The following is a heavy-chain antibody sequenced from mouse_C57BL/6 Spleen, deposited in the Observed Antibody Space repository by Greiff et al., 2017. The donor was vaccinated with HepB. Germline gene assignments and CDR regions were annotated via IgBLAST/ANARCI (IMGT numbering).Heavy chain of an antibody. CDR3: ARRYGSRGYWYFDV. CDR2: INPNNGGT. D-gene: IGHD1-1*01. J-gene: IGHJ1*03. CDR1: GYTFTDYN. V-gene: IGHV1-18*01. Sequence: DVQLQESGPELVKPGASVKIPCKASGYTFTDYNMDWVKQSHGKSLEWIGDINPNNGGTIYNQKFKGKATLTVDKSSSTAYMELRSLTSEDTAVYYCARRYGSRGYWYFDVWGTGTTVTVSS.